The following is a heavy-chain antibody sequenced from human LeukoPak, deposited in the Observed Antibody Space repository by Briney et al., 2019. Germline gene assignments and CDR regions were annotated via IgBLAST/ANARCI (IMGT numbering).Heavy chain of an antibody. V-gene: IGHV3-21*01. J-gene: IGHJ6*03. D-gene: IGHD1-26*01. CDR1: GFTISSFS. Sequence: GGSLRLSCAASGFTISSFSMNWVRQAPGKGLEWVSSISSSSSYIYYADSVKGRFTISRHNAKNSLYLQMNSLRAEDTAVYYCARAYSGTYGLGYYYMDVWGKGTTVTISS. CDR2: ISSSSSYI. CDR3: ARAYSGTYGLGYYYMDV.